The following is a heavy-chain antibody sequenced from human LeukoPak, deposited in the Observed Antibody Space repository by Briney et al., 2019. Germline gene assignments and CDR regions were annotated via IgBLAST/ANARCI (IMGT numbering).Heavy chain of an antibody. CDR3: ARRAGAYSHPYDY. J-gene: IGHJ4*02. CDR2: VSATGYTT. D-gene: IGHD4/OR15-4a*01. V-gene: IGHV3-23*01. Sequence: GGSLRLSCAASGFTFSDYAMTWVRQAPGKGLEWVSYVSATGYTTSYADSVKGRFTISRDNAKNTVFLQMNSLRAEDTAVYYCARRAGAYSHPYDYWGQGTLVTASS. CDR1: GFTFSDYA.